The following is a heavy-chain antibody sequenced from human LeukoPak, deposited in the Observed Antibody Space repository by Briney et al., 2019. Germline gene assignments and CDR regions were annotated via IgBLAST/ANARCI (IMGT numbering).Heavy chain of an antibody. Sequence: KTSETLSLTCTVSGGSISSGGYYWSWIRQPPGKGLEWIGYIYHSGSTYYNPSLKSRVTISVDRSKNQFSLKLSSVTAADTAVYYCARELRYDNSDSGAFWGQGTVVTVSS. J-gene: IGHJ3*01. V-gene: IGHV4-30-2*01. CDR1: GGSISSGGYY. D-gene: IGHD3-22*01. CDR2: IYHSGST. CDR3: ARELRYDNSDSGAF.